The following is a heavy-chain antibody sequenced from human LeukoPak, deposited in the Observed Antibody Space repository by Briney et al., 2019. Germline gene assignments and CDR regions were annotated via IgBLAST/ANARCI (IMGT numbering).Heavy chain of an antibody. CDR2: ISGSGGST. J-gene: IGHJ4*02. V-gene: IGHV3-23*01. D-gene: IGHD2-15*01. CDR3: AKGGYCSGGSCYVRDLYYFDY. Sequence: GGSLRLSCAASGFTFSSYAMSWVRQAPGKGLEWVSAISGSGGSTYYADSVKSRFTISRDNSKNTLYLQMNSLRAEDTAVYYCAKGGYCSGGSCYVRDLYYFDYWGQGTLVTVSS. CDR1: GFTFSSYA.